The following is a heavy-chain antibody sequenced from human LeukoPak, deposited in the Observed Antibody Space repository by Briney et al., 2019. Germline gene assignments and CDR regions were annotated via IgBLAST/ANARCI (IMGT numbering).Heavy chain of an antibody. Sequence: GRSLRLSCAASGFSFNSYGMHWVRQAPGKGLVWVSRIKSDGSSTNYADSVKGRFTISGDNAKNTLYLQMNSLRTEDTAVYYCARGLPNYYGMDVWGQGTTVTVSS. V-gene: IGHV3-74*01. CDR1: GFSFNSYG. CDR2: IKSDGSST. CDR3: ARGLPNYYGMDV. J-gene: IGHJ6*02.